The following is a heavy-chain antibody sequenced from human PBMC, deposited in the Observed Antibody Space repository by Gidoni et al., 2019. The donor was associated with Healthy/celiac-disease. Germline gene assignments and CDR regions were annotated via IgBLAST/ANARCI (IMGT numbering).Heavy chain of an antibody. CDR3: ARARSGYYDSSGPRAFDI. J-gene: IGHJ3*02. V-gene: IGHV1-69*01. Sequence: QVQLVQSGAEVKKRGSSVKVSCKASGGNFSSYAISWVRQAPGQGLEWMGGIIPIFGTANYAQKFQGRVTITADESTSTAYIELSSLRSEDTAVYYCARARSGYYDSSGPRAFDIWGQGTMVTVSS. D-gene: IGHD3-22*01. CDR1: GGNFSSYA. CDR2: IIPIFGTA.